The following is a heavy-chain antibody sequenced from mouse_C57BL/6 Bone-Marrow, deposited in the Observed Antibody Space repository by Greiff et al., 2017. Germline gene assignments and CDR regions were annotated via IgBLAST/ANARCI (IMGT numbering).Heavy chain of an antibody. J-gene: IGHJ2*01. V-gene: IGHV1-4*01. CDR3: AREGWDGGNY. CDR2: INTSSGYT. D-gene: IGHD4-1*01. Sequence: VQLQQSGAELARPGASVTMSCKASGYTFTSYTMHWVKQRPGQGLEWIGYINTSSGYTKYNQKFKDKATLTADKSSSTAYMQLSSLTSEDSAVYYCAREGWDGGNYWGQGTTLTVSS. CDR1: GYTFTSYT.